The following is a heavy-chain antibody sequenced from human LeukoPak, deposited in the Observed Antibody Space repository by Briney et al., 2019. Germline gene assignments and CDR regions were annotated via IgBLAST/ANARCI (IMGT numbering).Heavy chain of an antibody. CDR1: GFTFDDYA. Sequence: PGGSLRLSCAASGFTFDDYAMHWVRQAPGKGLEWVSGISWSSGSIGYADSVKGRFTISRDNAKNSLYLQMNSLRAEDTALYYCAKAISSGWTEADFDYWGQGTLVTVSS. V-gene: IGHV3-9*01. D-gene: IGHD6-19*01. CDR2: ISWSSGSI. CDR3: AKAISSGWTEADFDY. J-gene: IGHJ4*02.